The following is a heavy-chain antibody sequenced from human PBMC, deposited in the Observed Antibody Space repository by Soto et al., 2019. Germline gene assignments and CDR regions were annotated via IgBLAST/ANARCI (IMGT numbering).Heavy chain of an antibody. V-gene: IGHV1-69*01. CDR2: ITPILGTA. CDR3: ARDHSLVGGTYYFDY. D-gene: IGHD1-26*01. J-gene: IGHJ4*02. Sequence: QVQLVQSGAEVKKPGSSVKVSCKASGGNLNNYAISWLRQAPGQGLEWMGGITPILGTAKYAQKFQGRVTITAVESTSTVYMELTNLRSEDTAVYHCARDHSLVGGTYYFDYWGQGTLVTVSS. CDR1: GGNLNNYA.